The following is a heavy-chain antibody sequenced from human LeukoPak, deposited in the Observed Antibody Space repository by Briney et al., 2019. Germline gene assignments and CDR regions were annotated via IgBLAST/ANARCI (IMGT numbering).Heavy chain of an antibody. V-gene: IGHV3-66*01. CDR2: IYSDGST. CDR1: GFTVSSSY. D-gene: IGHD1-26*01. Sequence: GGSLRLSCAVSGFTVSSSYMSWARQAPEGKGLEWVSVIYSDGSTYYADSVKGRFTISRDNSKNMLSLQMNSLRAEDTALYYCTREAGATDYWGQGSLVTVSS. J-gene: IGHJ4*02. CDR3: TREAGATDY.